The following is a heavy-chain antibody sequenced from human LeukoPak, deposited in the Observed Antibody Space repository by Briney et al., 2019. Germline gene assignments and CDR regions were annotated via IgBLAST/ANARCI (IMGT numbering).Heavy chain of an antibody. J-gene: IGHJ4*02. D-gene: IGHD3-22*01. CDR1: GFSLSTSGMC. CDR3: ARIRYDSRSFDY. Sequence: SGPTLVNPTQTLXLTCTFSGFSLSTSGMCVSWIRQPPGKALEWLARIDWDDDKYYSASLKTRLTISKDTSKNQVVLTMTNMDPVDTATYYCARIRYDSRSFDYWGQGTLVTVSS. CDR2: IDWDDDK. V-gene: IGHV2-70*11.